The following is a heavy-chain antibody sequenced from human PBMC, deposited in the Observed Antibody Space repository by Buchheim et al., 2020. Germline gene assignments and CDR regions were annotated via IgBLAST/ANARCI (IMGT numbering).Heavy chain of an antibody. Sequence: QVQLVESGGGVVQPGRSLRLSCAASGFTFSSYGMHWVRQAPGKGLEWVAVISYDGSNKYYADSVKGRFTISRDNSKNTLYLQMNSLRAEDTAVYYCAKEGGWGAMVRGPTLIHYYYYGMDVWGQGTT. CDR2: ISYDGSNK. D-gene: IGHD3-10*01. CDR1: GFTFSSYG. J-gene: IGHJ6*02. CDR3: AKEGGWGAMVRGPTLIHYYYYGMDV. V-gene: IGHV3-30*18.